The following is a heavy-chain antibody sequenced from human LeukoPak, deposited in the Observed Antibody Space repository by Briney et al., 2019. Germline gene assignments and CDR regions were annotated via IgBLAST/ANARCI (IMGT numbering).Heavy chain of an antibody. V-gene: IGHV1-2*02. CDR1: GYTFTGYY. Sequence: GASVKVSCKASGYTFTGYYMHRVRQAPGQGLEWMGWINPNSGGTNYAQKCQGRVTMTRDTSISTAYMELSRLRSDDTAVYYCARASRALGYCSGGSCYFDYWGQGTLVTVSS. CDR3: ARASRALGYCSGGSCYFDY. J-gene: IGHJ4*02. CDR2: INPNSGGT. D-gene: IGHD2-15*01.